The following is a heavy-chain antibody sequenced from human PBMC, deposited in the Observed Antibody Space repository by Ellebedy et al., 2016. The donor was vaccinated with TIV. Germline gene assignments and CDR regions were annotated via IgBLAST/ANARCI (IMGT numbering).Heavy chain of an antibody. CDR2: INPSGGST. CDR3: AKDRRPEIPFDY. CDR1: GYTFTSYY. Sequence: ASVKVSXKASGYTFTSYYMHWVRQAPGQGLEWMGIINPSGGSTSYAQKFQGRVTMTRDTSTSTVYMELSSLRSEDTAVYYCAKDRRPEIPFDYWGQGTLVTVSS. V-gene: IGHV1-46*01. J-gene: IGHJ4*02.